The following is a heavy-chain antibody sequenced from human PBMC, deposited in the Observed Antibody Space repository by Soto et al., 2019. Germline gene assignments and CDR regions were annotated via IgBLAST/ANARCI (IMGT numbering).Heavy chain of an antibody. CDR2: INQSGGA. CDR1: GESFSGYY. Sequence: QVQLQQWGAGLLRPSETLSLTCAVSGESFSGYYWTWIRQPPGKGLEWIGEINQSGGADYNPSLKSRVTMSADTSKKHFSRKVTSVTAADTAMYYCARGTVYVPFLFPCLDVWGQGTTVIVSS. D-gene: IGHD3-10*02. J-gene: IGHJ6*02. CDR3: ARGTVYVPFLFPCLDV. V-gene: IGHV4-34*02.